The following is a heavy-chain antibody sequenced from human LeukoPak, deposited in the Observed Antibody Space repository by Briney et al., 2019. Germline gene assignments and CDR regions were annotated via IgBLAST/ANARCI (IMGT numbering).Heavy chain of an antibody. D-gene: IGHD2-2*01. Sequence: GGSLRLSCAASGFTFSSYAMSWVRQAPGKGLEWVSAISGSGGSTYYADSVKGRFTISRDNSKNTLYLQMNSLRAEDTAVYYCERDIVVVPAASDYWGQGTLVTVSS. V-gene: IGHV3-23*01. CDR1: GFTFSSYA. J-gene: IGHJ4*02. CDR3: ERDIVVVPAASDY. CDR2: ISGSGGST.